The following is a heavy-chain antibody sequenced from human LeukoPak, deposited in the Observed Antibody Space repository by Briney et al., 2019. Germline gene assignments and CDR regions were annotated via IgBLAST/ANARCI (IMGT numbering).Heavy chain of an antibody. CDR2: IYSSGST. Sequence: PSETLSLTCTVSGGSISSYYWSWIRQPPGKGLEWIGHIYSSGSTNYNPSLKSRVTISVDTSNNQFSLKLSSVTAADTAVYYCARGHSYGYGWFDPWGQGTLVTVSS. J-gene: IGHJ5*02. D-gene: IGHD5-18*01. CDR3: ARGHSYGYGWFDP. V-gene: IGHV4-59*01. CDR1: GGSISSYY.